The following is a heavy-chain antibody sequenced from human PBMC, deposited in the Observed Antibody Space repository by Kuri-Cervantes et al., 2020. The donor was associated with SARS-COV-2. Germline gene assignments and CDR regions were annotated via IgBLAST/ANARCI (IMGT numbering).Heavy chain of an antibody. CDR3: ARVWCSSTSCYYFDY. D-gene: IGHD2-2*01. V-gene: IGHV4-59*08. CDR1: GDSIRDYY. J-gene: IGHJ4*02. Sequence: SETLSLTCNVSGDSIRDYYWNWIRQSPGKGLEWIGYVYYSGITDYNPSLKSRVTISVHTSKNQFSLKLSSVTAADTAVYYCARVWCSSTSCYYFDYWGQGTLVTVSS. CDR2: VYYSGIT.